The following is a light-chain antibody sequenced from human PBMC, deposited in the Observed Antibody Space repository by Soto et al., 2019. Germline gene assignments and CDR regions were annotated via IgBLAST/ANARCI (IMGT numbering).Light chain of an antibody. Sequence: QSALTQPPSASGSPGQSVTISCTGTSSDVGGYNYVSWYQQHPGKAPKLMIYEVSKRPSGVPDRFSGSKSGNTSSLTVSGLQAEDEADYCCSSYGGSNNWVFGGGTKLTVL. CDR2: EVS. CDR3: SSYGGSNNWV. CDR1: SSDVGGYNY. J-gene: IGLJ3*02. V-gene: IGLV2-8*01.